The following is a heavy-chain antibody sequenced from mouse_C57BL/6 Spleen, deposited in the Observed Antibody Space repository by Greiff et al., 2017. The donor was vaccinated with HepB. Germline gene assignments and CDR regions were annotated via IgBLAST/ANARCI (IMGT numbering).Heavy chain of an antibody. D-gene: IGHD2-2*01. V-gene: IGHV1-53*01. CDR3: ARDGYDVGGFDY. J-gene: IGHJ2*01. CDR2: INPSNGGT. Sequence: VQLQQPGPELVKPGASVKLSCKASGYTFTSYWMHWVKQRPGQGLEWIGNINPSNGGTNYNEKFKSKATLTVDKSSSTAYMQLSSLTSEDSAVYYCARDGYDVGGFDYWGQGTTLTVSS. CDR1: GYTFTSYW.